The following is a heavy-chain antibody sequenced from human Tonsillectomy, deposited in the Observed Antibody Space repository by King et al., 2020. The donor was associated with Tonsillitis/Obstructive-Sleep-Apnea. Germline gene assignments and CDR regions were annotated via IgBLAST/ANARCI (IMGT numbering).Heavy chain of an antibody. CDR3: AKDLPATVTMSYFDY. CDR1: GFTFDEYT. D-gene: IGHD4-11*01. Sequence: VQLVESGGVVVQPGGSLRLSCAASGFTFDEYTMHWGRQAPGKGLEWVSLITWDGGSTNYADSLKGRFTISRDNSKNSLYLQMNSLRTEDTALYYCAKDLPATVTMSYFDYWGQGTLVTVSS. J-gene: IGHJ4*02. V-gene: IGHV3-43*01. CDR2: ITWDGGST.